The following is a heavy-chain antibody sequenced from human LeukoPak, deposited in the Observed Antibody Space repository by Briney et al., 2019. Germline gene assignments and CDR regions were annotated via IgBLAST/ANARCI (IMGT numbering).Heavy chain of an antibody. Sequence: GGSLRLSCAASGFTFSSYAMHWVRQAPGKGLEWVAVISYDGSNKYYADSVKGRFTIYRDNSKNTLYLQMNSLRAEDTAVYYLARDGPSMVRGVIIQRTYYFDYWGQGTLVTVSS. CDR2: ISYDGSNK. J-gene: IGHJ4*02. V-gene: IGHV3-30-3*01. D-gene: IGHD3-10*01. CDR3: ARDGPSMVRGVIIQRTYYFDY. CDR1: GFTFSSYA.